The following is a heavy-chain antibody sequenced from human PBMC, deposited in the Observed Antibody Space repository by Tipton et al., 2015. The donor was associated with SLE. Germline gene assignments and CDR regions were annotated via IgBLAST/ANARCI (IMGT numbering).Heavy chain of an antibody. CDR2: IYTSGST. J-gene: IGHJ6*02. D-gene: IGHD4-23*01. CDR3: ARNVNSTMDV. V-gene: IGHV4-61*09. CDR1: GGSISSGSYY. Sequence: TLSLTCTVSGGSISSGSYYWSWIRQPAGKGLEWIGHIYTSGSTNYNPSLKSRVSMSVDTAKNQFSLKLTSVSAADTAVYYCARNVNSTMDVWGQGTTVTVSS.